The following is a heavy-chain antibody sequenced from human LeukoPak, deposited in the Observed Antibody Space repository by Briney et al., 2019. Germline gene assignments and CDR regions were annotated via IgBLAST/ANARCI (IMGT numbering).Heavy chain of an antibody. CDR3: ARDWRPFPKGNNYYYYYMDV. V-gene: IGHV3-64*01. Sequence: AGGSLRLSCAASGFTFSSYAMHWVRQAPGKGLEYVSAISSNGGSTYYANSVKGRFTISRDNSKNTLYLQMGSLRAEDMAVYYCARDWRPFPKGNNYYYYYMDVWGKGTTVTVSS. D-gene: IGHD3-3*01. CDR1: GFTFSSYA. CDR2: ISSNGGST. J-gene: IGHJ6*03.